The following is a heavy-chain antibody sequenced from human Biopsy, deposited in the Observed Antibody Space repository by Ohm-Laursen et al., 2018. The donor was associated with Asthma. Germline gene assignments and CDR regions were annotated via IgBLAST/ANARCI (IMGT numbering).Heavy chain of an antibody. CDR1: GGSITSSSYY. Sequence: SDTLSPTCTVSGGSITSSSYYWGWIRQPPGKGMEWIGSMYHSGSPYYHPSLKSRATISVDTSKNQLSLKMSSVTAADTAVYFCVRHQYSSSWSTFDYWGQGALVTVSS. V-gene: IGHV4-39*01. J-gene: IGHJ4*02. CDR3: VRHQYSSSWSTFDY. D-gene: IGHD3-22*01. CDR2: MYHSGSP.